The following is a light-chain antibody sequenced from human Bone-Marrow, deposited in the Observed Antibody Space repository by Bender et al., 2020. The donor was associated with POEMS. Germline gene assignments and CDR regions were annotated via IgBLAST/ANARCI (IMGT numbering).Light chain of an antibody. CDR1: SSDVVDYNY. J-gene: IGLJ2*01. Sequence: QSALTQPASVSGSPGQSITISCTGTSSDVVDYNYVSWYQQHPGKAPKLILYDVNNRPSGVSNRFSGSTSGDTASLTISGLQAEDDADYYCSSYTSTRHVIFGGGTKLTVL. CDR2: DVN. CDR3: SSYTSTRHVI. V-gene: IGLV2-14*03.